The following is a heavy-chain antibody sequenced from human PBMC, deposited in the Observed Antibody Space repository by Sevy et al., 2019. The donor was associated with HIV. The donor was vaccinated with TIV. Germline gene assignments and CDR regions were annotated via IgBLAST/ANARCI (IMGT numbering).Heavy chain of an antibody. CDR3: ARDRGGYYYGSGSPEEYYRMDV. V-gene: IGHV3-30-3*01. D-gene: IGHD3-10*01. CDR1: GFTFSRYT. Sequence: GGSLRLSCAASGFTFSRYTMHWVRQAPGKGLEWVAVISYDGGNKYYAASVKGRFTISRDNSKNTLYLQMNSLRAEDTAVYYCARDRGGYYYGSGSPEEYYRMDVWGQGTTVTVSS. CDR2: ISYDGGNK. J-gene: IGHJ6*02.